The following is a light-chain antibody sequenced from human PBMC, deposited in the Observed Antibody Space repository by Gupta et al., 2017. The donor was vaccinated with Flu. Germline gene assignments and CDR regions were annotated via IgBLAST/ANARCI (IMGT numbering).Light chain of an antibody. Sequence: DIQLTQSPSFLSASVGDRVTITCRASQDISSYLAWYQQEPGKAPKLLIYAASTLQSGVPSRFSGSGSGTEFTLTISSLQPEDFATYYCQQLDTYPATFGPGTKVEIK. J-gene: IGKJ3*01. CDR3: QQLDTYPAT. CDR1: QDISSY. CDR2: AAS. V-gene: IGKV1-9*01.